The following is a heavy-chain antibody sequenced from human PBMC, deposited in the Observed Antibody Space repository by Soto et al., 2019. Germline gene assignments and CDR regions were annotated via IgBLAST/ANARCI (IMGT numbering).Heavy chain of an antibody. Sequence: GGSLRLSCAASGFTFSSYAMNWVRRAPGKGLEWVSAISGTGDRRYYADSVWVRFTISRDNSKNPLYLQMNSLRAEDTAVFFCAKVGSHSGSHYDAFDIWGQGKTVTVSS. CDR1: GFTFSSYA. D-gene: IGHD1-26*01. CDR3: AKVGSHSGSHYDAFDI. V-gene: IGHV3-23*01. J-gene: IGHJ3*02. CDR2: ISGTGDRR.